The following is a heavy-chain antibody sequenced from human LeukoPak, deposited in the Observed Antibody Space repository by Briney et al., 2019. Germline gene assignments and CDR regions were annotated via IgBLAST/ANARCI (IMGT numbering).Heavy chain of an antibody. CDR1: GGSLTSYY. CDR2: IYYSGSV. Sequence: SETLSLTYTVSGGSLTSYYWSWIRQPPGKGLQWIGYIYYSGSVNYNPSLKSRVTISVDTSKNQFSLNLSSVTAADTAVYYCARLGSYFDYWGQGTQVTVSS. CDR3: ARLGSYFDY. J-gene: IGHJ4*02. V-gene: IGHV4-59*08.